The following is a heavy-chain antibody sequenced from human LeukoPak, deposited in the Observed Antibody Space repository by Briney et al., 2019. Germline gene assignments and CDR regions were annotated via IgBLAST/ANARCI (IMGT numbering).Heavy chain of an antibody. J-gene: IGHJ4*02. Sequence: SETLSLTCTVSGDSISNYYWSWIRQSPGKKRECIGYMYNRGSTIYNPSLKSRVTISTDTSKNQFSLRLTSVTAADTAVYYCARAEKAVTGTLDYWGQGTLITVSS. CDR1: GDSISNYY. CDR2: MYNRGST. V-gene: IGHV4-59*01. CDR3: ARAEKAVTGTLDY. D-gene: IGHD6-19*01.